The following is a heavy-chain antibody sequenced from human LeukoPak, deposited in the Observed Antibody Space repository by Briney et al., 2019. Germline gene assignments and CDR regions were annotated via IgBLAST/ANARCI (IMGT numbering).Heavy chain of an antibody. Sequence: PGGSLRLSCAASGFTFSSYAMSWVRQAPGKGLEWVSAISGSGGSTYYADSVKGRFTISRDNSKNTLYLQMNSLRAEDTAVYYCAKLDMITFGGVMSWFDPWGQGTLVTVSS. D-gene: IGHD3-16*01. CDR3: AKLDMITFGGVMSWFDP. J-gene: IGHJ5*02. CDR2: ISGSGGST. V-gene: IGHV3-23*01. CDR1: GFTFSSYA.